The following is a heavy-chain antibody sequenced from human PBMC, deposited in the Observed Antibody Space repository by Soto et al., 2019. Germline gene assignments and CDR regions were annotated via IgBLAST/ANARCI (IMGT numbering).Heavy chain of an antibody. CDR2: ISSSSSTI. V-gene: IGHV3-48*01. CDR3: ARDLGYYYYYYMDV. CDR1: GFTFSSYS. J-gene: IGHJ6*03. Sequence: GGSLRLSCAASGFTFSSYSMNWVRQAPGKGLEWVSYISSSSSTIYYADSVKGRLTISRDNAKNSLYLQMNSLRAEDTAVYYCARDLGYYYYYYMDVWGKGTTVTVSS.